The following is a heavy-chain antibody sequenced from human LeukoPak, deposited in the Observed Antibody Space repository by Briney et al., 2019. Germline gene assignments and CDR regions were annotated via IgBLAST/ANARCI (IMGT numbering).Heavy chain of an antibody. CDR3: TRLGVNYYDRYGMDV. V-gene: IGHV3-73*01. CDR2: IRSKANSYAT. D-gene: IGHD3-22*01. J-gene: IGHJ6*02. CDR1: GFTFSGSA. Sequence: PGGSLRLSCAASGFTFSGSAMHWVRQASGKGLEWVGRIRSKANSYATAYAASVKGRFTISRDDSKNTAYLQMNSLKTEDTAVYYCTRLGVNYYDRYGMDVWGQGTTVTVSS.